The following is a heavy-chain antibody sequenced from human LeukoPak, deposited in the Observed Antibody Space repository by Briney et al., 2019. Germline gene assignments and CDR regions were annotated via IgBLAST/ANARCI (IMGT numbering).Heavy chain of an antibody. CDR2: ISGSGGST. CDR3: ANGGYCTNGVCYIFDY. J-gene: IGHJ4*02. D-gene: IGHD2-8*01. V-gene: IGHV3-23*01. CDR1: GFTFSSDA. Sequence: GGSLRLSCAASGFTFSSDAMSWVRQAPGKGLEWVSAISGSGGSTYNADSVKGRFTISRDNSKNTLYLQMNSLRAEDTAVYYCANGGYCTNGVCYIFDYWGQGTLVTVSS.